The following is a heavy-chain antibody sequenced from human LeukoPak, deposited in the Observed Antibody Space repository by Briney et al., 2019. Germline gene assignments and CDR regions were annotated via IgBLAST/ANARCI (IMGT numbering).Heavy chain of an antibody. CDR3: ARDPCPNRNNWFYC. CDR1: GGSISPYY. D-gene: IGHD3-16*01. CDR2: IYYTGGT. V-gene: IGHV4-59*01. Sequence: PSETQSLTCTVSGGSISPYYWNWIRQTPGKGLEWIGHIYYTGGTNYNPSLNSRLTISLDTSKNQLSLSLSSVTAADTAVYYCARDPCPNRNNWFYCWGQGTLVTVSP. J-gene: IGHJ5*01.